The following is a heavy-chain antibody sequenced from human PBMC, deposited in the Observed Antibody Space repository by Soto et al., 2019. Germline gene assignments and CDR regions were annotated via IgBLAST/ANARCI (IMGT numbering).Heavy chain of an antibody. CDR2: ISAYNGNT. CDR3: ARDWFEYYYDSSGYSYFDY. Sequence: QVQLVQSGAEVKKPGASVKVSCKASGYTFTSYGISWVRQAPGQGLEWMGWISAYNGNTNYAQKLQGRVTMTTHTPTSTDYMELRSLRPDDTAVYYCARDWFEYYYDSSGYSYFDYWGQGTLVTVSS. CDR1: GYTFTSYG. J-gene: IGHJ4*02. D-gene: IGHD3-22*01. V-gene: IGHV1-18*01.